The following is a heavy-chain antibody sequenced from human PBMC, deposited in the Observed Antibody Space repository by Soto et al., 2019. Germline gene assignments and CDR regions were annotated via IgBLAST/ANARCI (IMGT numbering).Heavy chain of an antibody. CDR1: GYTFTGYY. J-gene: IGHJ4*02. Sequence: ASVKVSCKASGYTFTGYYMHWARQAPGQGLEWMGWINPNSGGTNYAQKFQGWVTMTRDTSISTAYMELSRLRSDDTAVYYCAREAVSITGTYDYWGQGTLVTVSS. CDR2: INPNSGGT. D-gene: IGHD1-7*01. CDR3: AREAVSITGTYDY. V-gene: IGHV1-2*04.